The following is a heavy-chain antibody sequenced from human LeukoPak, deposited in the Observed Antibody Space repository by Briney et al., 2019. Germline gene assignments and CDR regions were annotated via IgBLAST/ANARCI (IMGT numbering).Heavy chain of an antibody. V-gene: IGHV4-59*08. CDR1: GGSISSDY. Sequence: SETLSLTCIVSGGSISSDYWSWIRQPPGKRLQWIGYIYYSGSTNHNPSLKSRATISVDTSKKQFSLRLSSVTAADTAVYYCARRSMVRTVGYYYGMDVWGQGTTVTVSS. J-gene: IGHJ6*02. CDR3: ARRSMVRTVGYYYGMDV. D-gene: IGHD4/OR15-4a*01. CDR2: IYYSGST.